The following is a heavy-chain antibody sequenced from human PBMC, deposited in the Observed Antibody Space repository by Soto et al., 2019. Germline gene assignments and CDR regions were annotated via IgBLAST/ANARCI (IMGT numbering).Heavy chain of an antibody. V-gene: IGHV1-2*04. J-gene: IGHJ3*02. Sequence: ASVKVSCKASGYTFTGYYMHWVRQAPGQGLEWMGWINPNSGGTNYAQKFQGWVTMTRDTSISTAYMELSRLRSDDTAVYYCARASGDCSSTSCYAFDIWGQGTMVTVSS. CDR3: ARASGDCSSTSCYAFDI. CDR2: INPNSGGT. D-gene: IGHD2-2*03. CDR1: GYTFTGYY.